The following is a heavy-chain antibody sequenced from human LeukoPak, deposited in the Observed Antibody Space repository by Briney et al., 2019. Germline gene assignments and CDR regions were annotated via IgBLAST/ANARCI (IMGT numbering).Heavy chain of an antibody. D-gene: IGHD3-10*01. CDR1: GFTVSSNY. CDR2: IYSGGST. CDR3: ARDQNMVRGVIAFDDYYYGMDV. J-gene: IGHJ6*02. Sequence: GGSLRLSCAASGFTVSSNYMSWVRQAPGKGLEWVSVIYSGGSTYYADSVKGRFTISRDNSKNTLYLQMNSLRAEDTAVYYCARDQNMVRGVIAFDDYYYGMDVWGQGTTVTVSS. V-gene: IGHV3-66*01.